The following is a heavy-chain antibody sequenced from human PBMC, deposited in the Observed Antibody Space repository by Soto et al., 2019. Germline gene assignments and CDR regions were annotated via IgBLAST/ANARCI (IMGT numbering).Heavy chain of an antibody. CDR1: GFTFSSYS. CDR2: ISSSSSYI. V-gene: IGHV3-21*06. Sequence: EVQLVESGGGLVKPGGSLRLSCAASGFTFSSYSMNWVRQAPGKGLEWVSSISSSSSYISYADSVKGRFTISRDNAKNSLYQQMNSLRAEDTAVYYWARRSCRSPNCYENSYYYMDFWGKGTTVTVSS. CDR3: ARRSCRSPNCYENSYYYMDF. J-gene: IGHJ6*03. D-gene: IGHD2-2*01.